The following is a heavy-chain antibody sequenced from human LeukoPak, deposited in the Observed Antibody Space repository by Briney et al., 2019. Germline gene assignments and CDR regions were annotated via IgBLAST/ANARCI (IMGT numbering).Heavy chain of an antibody. J-gene: IGHJ4*02. CDR2: INHSGST. V-gene: IGHV4-34*01. Sequence: PSETLSLTCAVYGGSFSGYYWSWIRQPPGKGLEWIGEINHSGSTNYNPSLKSRVTISVDTSKKQFSLKLSSVTAADTAVYYCARKYNWNGGGLDYWGQGTLVTVSS. CDR3: ARKYNWNGGGLDY. CDR1: GGSFSGYY. D-gene: IGHD1-1*01.